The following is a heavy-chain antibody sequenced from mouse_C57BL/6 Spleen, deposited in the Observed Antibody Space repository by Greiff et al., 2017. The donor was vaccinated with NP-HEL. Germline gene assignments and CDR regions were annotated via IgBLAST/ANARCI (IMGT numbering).Heavy chain of an antibody. CDR2: LHPNRGST. V-gene: IGHV1-64*01. J-gene: IGHJ4*01. Sequence: QVQLQQPGAELVKPGASVKLSCKASGYTFTSYWMHWVKQRPGQGLEWIGMLHPNRGSTNYNEKFKSKATLTVDKSSSTAYMQLSSLTSEDSAVYYCARSFNWDDYAMDYWGQGTSVTVSS. CDR3: ARSFNWDDYAMDY. CDR1: GYTFTSYW. D-gene: IGHD4-1*02.